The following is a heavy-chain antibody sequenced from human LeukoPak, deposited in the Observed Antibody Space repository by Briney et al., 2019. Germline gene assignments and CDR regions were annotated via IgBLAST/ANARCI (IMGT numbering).Heavy chain of an antibody. CDR1: GGSISSYY. J-gene: IGHJ4*02. D-gene: IGHD6-13*01. V-gene: IGHV4-59*08. CDR3: ARNGISAAAGTARDY. Sequence: PSETLSLTCTVSGGSISSYYWSWIRQPPGKGLEWIGYIYYSGSTNYNPSLKSRVTISVDTSKNQFSLKLSSVTAADTAVYYCARNGISAAAGTARDYWGQGTLVTVSS. CDR2: IYYSGST.